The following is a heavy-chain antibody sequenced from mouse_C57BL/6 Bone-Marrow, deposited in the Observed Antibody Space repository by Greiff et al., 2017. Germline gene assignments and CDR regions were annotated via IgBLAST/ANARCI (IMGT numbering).Heavy chain of an antibody. Sequence: VKLQESGAELVKPGASVKMSCKASGYTFTTYPIEWMKQNHGKSLEWIGNFHPYNDDTKYNEKFKGKATLTVEKSSSTVYLELSRLTSDDSAVYYCARGLWPHYYAMDYWGQGTSVTVSS. D-gene: IGHD1-1*02. CDR1: GYTFTTYP. CDR2: FHPYNDDT. J-gene: IGHJ4*01. CDR3: ARGLWPHYYAMDY. V-gene: IGHV1-47*01.